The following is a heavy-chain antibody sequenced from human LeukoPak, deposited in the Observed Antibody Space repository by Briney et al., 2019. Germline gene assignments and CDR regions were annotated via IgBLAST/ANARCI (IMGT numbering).Heavy chain of an antibody. CDR3: AREEDIVVVTAMVDY. CDR1: GFTFSSYW. V-gene: IGHV3-74*01. D-gene: IGHD2-21*02. J-gene: IGHJ4*02. CDR2: INSSGSST. Sequence: GGSLRLSCAASGFTFSSYWMHWVRQAPGKGLVWVSRINSSGSSTSYADSVKGRFTISRDNAKNTLYLKMNSLRAEDTAVYYCAREEDIVVVTAMVDYRGQGTLVTVSS.